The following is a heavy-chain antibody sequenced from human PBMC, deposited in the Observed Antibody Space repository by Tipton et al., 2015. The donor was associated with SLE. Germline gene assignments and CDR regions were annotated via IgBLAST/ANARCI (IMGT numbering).Heavy chain of an antibody. CDR3: ARDAPATVTTGYWSGS. D-gene: IGHD4-11*01. CDR2: ISGSGTTI. Sequence: SLRLSCSASGFTFSDYYLSWIRRAPGKGLEWVSYISGSGTTICYADSVKGRFTISRDNAKNSLYLQMNNLRAEATAVYYCARDAPATVTTGYWSGSWAQGTLVTVSP. V-gene: IGHV3-11*01. CDR1: GFTFSDYY. J-gene: IGHJ5*01.